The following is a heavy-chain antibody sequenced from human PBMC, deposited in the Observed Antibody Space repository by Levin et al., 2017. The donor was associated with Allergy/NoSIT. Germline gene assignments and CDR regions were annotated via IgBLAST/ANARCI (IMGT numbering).Heavy chain of an antibody. V-gene: IGHV5-10-1*01. Sequence: ASVKVSCKGSGYSFTSYWISWVRQMPGKGLEWMGRIDPSDSYTNYSPSFQGHVTISADKSISTAYLQWSSLKASDTAMYYCARRDIVVVPAAIEDAFDIWGQGTMVTVSS. D-gene: IGHD2-2*01. CDR2: IDPSDSYT. J-gene: IGHJ3*02. CDR1: GYSFTSYW. CDR3: ARRDIVVVPAAIEDAFDI.